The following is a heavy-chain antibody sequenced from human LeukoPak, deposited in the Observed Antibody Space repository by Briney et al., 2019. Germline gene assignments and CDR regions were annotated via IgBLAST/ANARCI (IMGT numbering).Heavy chain of an antibody. V-gene: IGHV1-18*04. Sequence: GASVKVSCKASGYTFSAYYIHWVRQAPGQGLEWMGWISAYNGNTNYAQKLQGRVTMTTDTSTSTAYMELRSLRSDDTAVYYCAICDYDSSGYGWFDPWGQGTLVTVSS. CDR2: ISAYNGNT. D-gene: IGHD3-22*01. CDR3: AICDYDSSGYGWFDP. J-gene: IGHJ5*02. CDR1: GYTFSAYY.